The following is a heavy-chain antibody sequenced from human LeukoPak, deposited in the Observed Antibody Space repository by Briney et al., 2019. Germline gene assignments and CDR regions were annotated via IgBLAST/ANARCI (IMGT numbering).Heavy chain of an antibody. CDR2: INHSGYT. D-gene: IGHD4-17*01. CDR3: TRMTTGHDY. CDR1: GVSFDDYY. V-gene: IGHV4-34*01. Sequence: PSETLSLTCAVSGVSFDDYYWAWVRQTPRKGLEWIGEINHSGYTNDSPSLKSRVTLSIDTYRKQFSLNLRSVTVADAGTYYCTRMTTGHDYWGQGTLVTVSS. J-gene: IGHJ4*02.